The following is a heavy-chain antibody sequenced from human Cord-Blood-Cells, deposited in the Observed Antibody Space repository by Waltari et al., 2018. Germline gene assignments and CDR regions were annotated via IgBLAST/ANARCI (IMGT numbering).Heavy chain of an antibody. J-gene: IGHJ4*02. CDR3: ARAIRCTGGVCYDY. CDR2: TYYRSKWYN. D-gene: IGHD2-8*02. CDR1: GDRVSSNSAA. Sequence: HVQLQQSGPGLVKPSQTLSLTCAISGDRVSSNSAAWHWIRQYPSRGLEGLGRTYYRSKWYNDYAVSVKSRITINPDTSKTQFSLQLNSVTPEDTAVYYCARAIRCTGGVCYDYWGQGTLVTVSS. V-gene: IGHV6-1*01.